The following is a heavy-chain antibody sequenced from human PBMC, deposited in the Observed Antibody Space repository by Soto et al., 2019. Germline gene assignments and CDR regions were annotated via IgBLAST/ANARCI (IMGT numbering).Heavy chain of an antibody. Sequence: QVQLVQSGAEVKKPGSSVKVSCKASGGTFSSYAISWVRQAPGQGLEWMGGIIPIFGTANYAQKFQGRVTITADDSTSTADMELSSLRSEDTAVYYCARGYSSGWAPLYYFDYWGQGTLVTVSS. CDR2: IIPIFGTA. J-gene: IGHJ4*02. CDR3: ARGYSSGWAPLYYFDY. D-gene: IGHD6-19*01. V-gene: IGHV1-69*01. CDR1: GGTFSSYA.